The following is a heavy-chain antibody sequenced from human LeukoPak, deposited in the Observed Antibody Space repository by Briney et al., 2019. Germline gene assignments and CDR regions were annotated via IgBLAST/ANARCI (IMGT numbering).Heavy chain of an antibody. J-gene: IGHJ3*02. V-gene: IGHV4-59*01. D-gene: IGHD3-9*01. Sequence: SETLSLTCSVSGGSISSYYWSWIRQPPGKGLEWIGYIYYSGSTNYNPSLKSRVTISVDTSKNQFSLKLSSVTAADTAVYYCARETGDAFDIWGQGTMVTVSS. CDR1: GGSISSYY. CDR3: ARETGDAFDI. CDR2: IYYSGST.